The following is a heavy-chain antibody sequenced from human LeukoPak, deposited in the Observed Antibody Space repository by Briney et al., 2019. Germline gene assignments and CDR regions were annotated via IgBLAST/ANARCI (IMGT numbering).Heavy chain of an antibody. J-gene: IGHJ4*02. CDR1: GFIFNNEW. V-gene: IGHV3-7*03. CDR2: IRADGTEK. Sequence: GGSLRLSCAASGFIFNNEWMDWVRQAPGKGLEWVANIRADGTEKYYVDSVKGRFTVSRDNAKNSLYLQLNSLRVEDTAVYYCSRRLDYWGQGTLVTVSS. CDR3: SRRLDY.